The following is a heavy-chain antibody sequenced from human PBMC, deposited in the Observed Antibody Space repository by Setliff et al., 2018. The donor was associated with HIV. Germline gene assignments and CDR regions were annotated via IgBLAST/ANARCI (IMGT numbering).Heavy chain of an antibody. CDR1: GGSFSDYS. V-gene: IGHV4-34*01. D-gene: IGHD5-12*01. CDR3: ARRGWNGYTAFDC. Sequence: SETLSLTCAVYGGSFSDYSWNWVRQPPGKGLEWIGEINHSGSTNYNPSLKSRVTISADASKKQFSLNVTSVTAADTAVYYCARRGWNGYTAFDCWGQGTQVTVSS. J-gene: IGHJ4*02. CDR2: INHSGST.